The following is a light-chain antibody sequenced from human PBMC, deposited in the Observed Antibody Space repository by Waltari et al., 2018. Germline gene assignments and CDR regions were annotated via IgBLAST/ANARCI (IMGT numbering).Light chain of an antibody. Sequence: LVLTQSPSASASLGASVKLTCTLSSGHSSNVLAWLQRQPEKGPRYLMKVNSDGSHSKGDEIPARFSVSSSGAERYLSSSSRQSEEEADYYCQTGGHGTWVFGGGTKLTVL. J-gene: IGLJ3*02. CDR1: SGHSSNV. V-gene: IGLV4-69*01. CDR3: QTGGHGTWV. CDR2: VNSDGSH.